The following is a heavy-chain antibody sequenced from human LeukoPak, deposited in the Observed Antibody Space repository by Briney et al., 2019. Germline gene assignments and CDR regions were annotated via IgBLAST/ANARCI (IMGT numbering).Heavy chain of an antibody. Sequence: SETLSLTCTVSGGSISSSTYYWGWIRQPPGKGLEWIGYIYYSGSTNYNPSLKSRVTISVDTSKNQFSLKLSSVTAADTAVYYCARSPGPEYFQHWGQGTLVTVSS. CDR2: IYYSGST. J-gene: IGHJ1*01. CDR3: ARSPGPEYFQH. CDR1: GGSISSSTYY. V-gene: IGHV4-61*05.